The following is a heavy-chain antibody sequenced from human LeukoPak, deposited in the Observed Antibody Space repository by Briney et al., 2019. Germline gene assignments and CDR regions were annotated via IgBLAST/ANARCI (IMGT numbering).Heavy chain of an antibody. V-gene: IGHV3-13*01. CDR3: AREDDSSSWYGPVLQH. Sequence: GGSLRLSCVASGFIFSNYDMYWVRQAAGKGLEWVSSIGTAGDTDCPDSVKGRFTISRENAKNSLYLQMNSLRAGDTAVYYCAREDDSSSWYGPVLQHWGQGTLVTVSS. J-gene: IGHJ1*01. CDR2: IGTAGDT. CDR1: GFIFSNYD. D-gene: IGHD6-13*01.